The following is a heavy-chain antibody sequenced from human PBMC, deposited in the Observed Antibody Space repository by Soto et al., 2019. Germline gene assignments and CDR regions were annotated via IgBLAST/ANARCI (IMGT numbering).Heavy chain of an antibody. CDR1: GGSISSGGYS. Sequence: QLQLQESGSGLVKPSQTLSLTCAVSGGSISSGGYSWSWIRQPTGKGLEWIVYIYHSGNTYYNPSLKNRVTMSVDRSKNKLSLKLSSVTAADTAVYYCARVPSPGGQGTLITVSS. CDR3: ARVPSP. CDR2: IYHSGNT. J-gene: IGHJ5*02. V-gene: IGHV4-30-2*01.